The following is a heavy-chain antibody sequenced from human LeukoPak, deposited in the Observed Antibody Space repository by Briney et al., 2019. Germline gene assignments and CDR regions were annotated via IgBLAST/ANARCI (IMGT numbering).Heavy chain of an antibody. CDR1: GFTLRYYL. D-gene: IGHD4-17*01. CDR3: ARRVTTFLS. Sequence: PGGSLTLSCAASGFTLRYYLMSWTPQARGGGLAWVSYLRSSGSTISYAHSVKGRLTISRPNAKNSLYLQLDSLRAEDTTTYYCARRVTTFLSWGQGTLLIVS. CDR2: LRSSGSTI. J-gene: IGHJ4*02. V-gene: IGHV3-11*04.